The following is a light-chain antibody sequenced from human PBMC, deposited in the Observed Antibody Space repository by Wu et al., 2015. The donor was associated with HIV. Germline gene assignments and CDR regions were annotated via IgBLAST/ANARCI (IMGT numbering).Light chain of an antibody. CDR1: QSVSSN. V-gene: IGKV3D-15*01. CDR3: QQYGPSPLT. J-gene: IGKJ4*01. Sequence: EIVMTQSPATLSVSPGERATLSCRASQSVSSNLAWYQQKPGQAPRLLIYGASTRATGIPDRFSGSGSGTDFTLTISRLQPEDFAVYFCQQYGPSPLTFGGGTKVEVK. CDR2: GAS.